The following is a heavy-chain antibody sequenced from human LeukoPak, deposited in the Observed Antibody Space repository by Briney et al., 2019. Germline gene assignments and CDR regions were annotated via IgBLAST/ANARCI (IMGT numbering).Heavy chain of an antibody. CDR2: IRQDGSEK. CDR1: GFTFSSYW. CDR3: ARAGDFWSGYYSLGY. J-gene: IGHJ4*02. D-gene: IGHD3-3*01. V-gene: IGHV3-7*01. Sequence: GGSLRLSCAASGFTFSSYWMSWVRQAPGKGLEWVANIRQDGSEKYYVDSVKGRFTISRDNAKNSLYLQMNSLRAEDTAVYYCARAGDFWSGYYSLGYWGQGTLVTVSS.